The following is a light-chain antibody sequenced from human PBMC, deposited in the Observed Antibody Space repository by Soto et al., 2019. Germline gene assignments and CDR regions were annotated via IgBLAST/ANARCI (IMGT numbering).Light chain of an antibody. CDR3: AAWNNTLSGVV. CDR2: RNN. J-gene: IGLJ2*01. Sequence: QSVLTQPPSASGTPGQRVTISCSGSSSNIGSNYVYWYQQLPGTAPKLLIYRNNQRPSGVPDRFSGSKSGTSASRAISGLRSEDEPDYSCAAWNNTLSGVVFGGGTKVTVL. CDR1: SSNIGSNY. V-gene: IGLV1-47*01.